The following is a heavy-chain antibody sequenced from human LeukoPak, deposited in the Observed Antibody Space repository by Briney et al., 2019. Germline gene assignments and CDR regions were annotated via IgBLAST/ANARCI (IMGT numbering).Heavy chain of an antibody. D-gene: IGHD3-22*01. CDR2: INHSGST. CDR1: GGSFSGYY. CDR3: ARGRYYYDSSGYLY. Sequence: SETLSLTCAVYGGSFSGYYWSWIRQPPGKGLEWIGEINHSGSTNYNPSLKSRVTISVDTSKNQFSLKLSSVTAADTAVYYCARGRYYYDSSGYLYWGQGTLVTVSS. J-gene: IGHJ4*02. V-gene: IGHV4-34*01.